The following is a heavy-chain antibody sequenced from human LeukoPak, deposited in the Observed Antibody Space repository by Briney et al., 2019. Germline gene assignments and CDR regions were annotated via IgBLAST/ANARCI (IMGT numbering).Heavy chain of an antibody. J-gene: IGHJ6*03. V-gene: IGHV4-38-2*02. CDR3: AKDGAKRWLQFRSHYSYYMDV. Sequence: PSETLSLTCTVSGYSISSGYYWGWIRQPPGKGLEWIGSIYHSGSTYYNPSLKSRVTISVDTSKNQFSLKLSSVTAADTAVYYCAKDGAKRWLQFRSHYSYYMDVWGKGTTVTVSS. D-gene: IGHD5-24*01. CDR1: GYSISSGYY. CDR2: IYHSGST.